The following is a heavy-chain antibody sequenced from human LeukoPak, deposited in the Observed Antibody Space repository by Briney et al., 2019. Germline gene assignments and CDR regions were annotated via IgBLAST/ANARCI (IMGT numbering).Heavy chain of an antibody. CDR2: IIPIFGTA. J-gene: IGHJ4*02. D-gene: IGHD1-7*01. CDR3: ARGAYKWNYDYFGY. CDR1: GGTFSSYA. V-gene: IGHV1-69*13. Sequence: GASVKVSCKASGGTFSSYAISWVRQAPGQGLEWMGGIIPIFGTANYAQKFQGGVTITADESTSTAYMELSSLRSEDTAVYYCARGAYKWNYDYFGYWGQGTLVTVSS.